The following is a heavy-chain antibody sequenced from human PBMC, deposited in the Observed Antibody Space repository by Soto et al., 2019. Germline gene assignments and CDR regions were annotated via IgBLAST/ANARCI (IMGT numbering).Heavy chain of an antibody. D-gene: IGHD3-16*01. J-gene: IGHJ4*02. CDR1: GGSISSSNW. Sequence: QVQLQESGPGLVKPSGTLSLTCAVSGGSISSSNWWSWVRQPPGKGLEWIGEIYHSGSTNYNPTLKSRVTIFGNKSQNPFPPKLSSVTPADTGVYCRGREMGGAFDYWGQGTLVTVSS. CDR3: GREMGGAFDY. CDR2: IYHSGST. V-gene: IGHV4-4*01.